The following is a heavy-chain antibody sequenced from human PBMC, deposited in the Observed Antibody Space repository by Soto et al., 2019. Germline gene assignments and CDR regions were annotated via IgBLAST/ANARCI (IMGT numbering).Heavy chain of an antibody. D-gene: IGHD6-19*01. Sequence: QVQLGQSGAEVKKPGASVKVSCKSSGYTFTSYGITWVRQAPGQGLEWMGWISAYNGNTNYAQKLQGRVTRTTDTSTSSADMELRSLRSDATAVYYCARENGSGWYGYWGQGTLVTVSS. J-gene: IGHJ4*02. V-gene: IGHV1-18*01. CDR2: ISAYNGNT. CDR3: ARENGSGWYGY. CDR1: GYTFTSYG.